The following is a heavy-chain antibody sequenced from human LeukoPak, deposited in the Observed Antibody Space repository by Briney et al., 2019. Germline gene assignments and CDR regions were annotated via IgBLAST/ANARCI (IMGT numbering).Heavy chain of an antibody. CDR1: GGSISSGGYY. V-gene: IGHV4-30-2*01. CDR3: ARELSLFDY. J-gene: IGHJ4*02. D-gene: IGHD3-3*02. Sequence: SQTLSLTCTVSGGSISSGGYYWSWIRQPPGKGLEWIGYIYHSGSTYYNPSLKSRVTISVDRSKNQLSLKLSSVTAADTAVYYCARELSLFDYWGQGTLVTVSS. CDR2: IYHSGST.